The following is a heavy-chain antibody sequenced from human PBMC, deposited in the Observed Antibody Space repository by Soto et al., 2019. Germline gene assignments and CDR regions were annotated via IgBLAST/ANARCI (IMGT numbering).Heavy chain of an antibody. V-gene: IGHV1-8*01. Sequence: QVQLVQSGAEVKKPGASVKVSCKASGYTFTSHDINWVRQATGQGLEWMGWMNPNSGNTGYAQKFQGRVTMTRNTSIRTAYMELSSMRSEDTAVYSCARWDYGVCARFDFWGQGTLVTVSS. J-gene: IGHJ4*02. CDR2: MNPNSGNT. CDR1: GYTFTSHD. D-gene: IGHD4-17*01. CDR3: ARWDYGVCARFDF.